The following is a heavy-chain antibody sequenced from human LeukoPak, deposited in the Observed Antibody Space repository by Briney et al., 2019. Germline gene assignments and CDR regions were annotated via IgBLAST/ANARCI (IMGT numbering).Heavy chain of an antibody. J-gene: IGHJ3*02. Sequence: SVKVSCKASGGTFSSYAISWVRQAPGQGLEWMGGIIPIFGTANYAQKFQGRVTITTDESTSTAYMELSSLRSEDTAVYYCARNPCGGDCYSDPNGAFDIWGQGTMVTVSS. D-gene: IGHD2-21*02. CDR3: ARNPCGGDCYSDPNGAFDI. V-gene: IGHV1-69*05. CDR2: IIPIFGTA. CDR1: GGTFSSYA.